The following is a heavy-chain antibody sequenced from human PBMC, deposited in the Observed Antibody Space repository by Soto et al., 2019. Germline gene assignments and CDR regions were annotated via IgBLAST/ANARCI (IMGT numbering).Heavy chain of an antibody. D-gene: IGHD3-9*01. Sequence: PVESLKITCKGSGYTFTDYWFGWVRQLPGKGLEWMGFIYPGDSDTRYSPSFQGQVTISADKSFSTAYLQWSRLKASDTAICFCARLGLTGPDNWGQGNPVTAYS. V-gene: IGHV5-51*01. CDR3: ARLGLTGPDN. J-gene: IGHJ4*02. CDR1: GYTFTDYW. CDR2: IYPGDSDT.